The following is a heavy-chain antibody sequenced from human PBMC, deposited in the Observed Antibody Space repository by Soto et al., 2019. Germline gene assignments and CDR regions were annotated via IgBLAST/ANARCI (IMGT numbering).Heavy chain of an antibody. CDR1: GGSFSGYY. CDR3: ARGLSSWYGDDY. D-gene: IGHD6-13*01. J-gene: IGHJ4*02. V-gene: IGHV4-34*01. CDR2: INHSGST. Sequence: SETLSLTCAVYGGSFSGYYWSWIRQPPGKGLEWIGEINHSGSTNYNPSLKSRVTISVDTSKNQFSLKLSSVTAADTAVYYCARGLSSWYGDDYWGQGTLVTVSS.